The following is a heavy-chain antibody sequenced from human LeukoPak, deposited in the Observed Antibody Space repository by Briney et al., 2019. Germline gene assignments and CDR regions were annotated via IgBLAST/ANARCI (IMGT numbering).Heavy chain of an antibody. CDR3: AKDPPSSRLHAFDI. CDR2: ISSSGSTI. V-gene: IGHV3-11*01. CDR1: GFTFSDYY. Sequence: PGGSLRLSCAASGFTFSDYYMSWIRQAPGKGLEWVSYISSSGSTIYYADSLKGRFTISRDNSKNTLYLQMNSLRAEDTAVYYCAKDPPSSRLHAFDIWGQGTMVTVSS. J-gene: IGHJ3*02.